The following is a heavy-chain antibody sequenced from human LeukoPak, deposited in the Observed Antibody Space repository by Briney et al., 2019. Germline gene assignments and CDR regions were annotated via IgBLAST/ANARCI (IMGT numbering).Heavy chain of an antibody. CDR2: INTNTGNP. CDR3: ARVSDRYDSSGYYGGAPRY. CDR1: GYTFTSYA. J-gene: IGHJ4*02. Sequence: ASVKVSCKASGYTFTSYAMNWARQAPGQGLEWMGWINTNTGNPTYAQGFTGRFVFSLDTSVSTAYLQISSLKAEDTAVYYCARVSDRYDSSGYYGGAPRYWGQGTLVTVSS. D-gene: IGHD3-22*01. V-gene: IGHV7-4-1*02.